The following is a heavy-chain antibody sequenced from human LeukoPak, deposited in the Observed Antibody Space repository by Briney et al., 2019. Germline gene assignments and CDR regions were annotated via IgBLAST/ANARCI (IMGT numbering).Heavy chain of an antibody. CDR3: ARDRDFYDNSGYHFDY. D-gene: IGHD3-22*01. J-gene: IGHJ4*02. Sequence: PGGSLRLSCAASGFIFSSYAMSWVRQAPGKGLEWVAVISYDGSNKYYADSVKGRFTISRDNSKNTLYLQMNSLRAEDTAVYYCARDRDFYDNSGYHFDYWGQGTLVTVSS. V-gene: IGHV3-30-3*01. CDR1: GFIFSSYA. CDR2: ISYDGSNK.